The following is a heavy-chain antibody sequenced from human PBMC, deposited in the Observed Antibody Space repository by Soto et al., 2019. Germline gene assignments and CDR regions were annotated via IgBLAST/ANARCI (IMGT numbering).Heavy chain of an antibody. V-gene: IGHV1-69*01. J-gene: IGHJ4*02. CDR3: ARDGGRRYGAIEY. D-gene: IGHD3-16*01. CDR1: GGTFSSYS. Sequence: QVQLVQSGAEVKKPGSSVKVSCKASGGTFSSYSINWVRQAPGQGLEWMGEIIPIFGTANYAQKFQGRGTITAAESTSTVYMELSSLRAEDTAVYYGARDGGRRYGAIEYWGQGSLVTGSS. CDR2: IIPIFGTA.